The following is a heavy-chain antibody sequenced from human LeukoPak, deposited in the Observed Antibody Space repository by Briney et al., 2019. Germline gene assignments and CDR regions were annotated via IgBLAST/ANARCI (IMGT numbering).Heavy chain of an antibody. V-gene: IGHV4-59*01. CDR3: AREDGGEAFDI. D-gene: IGHD3-10*01. CDR2: MYYSGST. Sequence: SETLSVTCTVSGGSTSSYHWSWIRQPPGKGLEWIGYMYYSGSTNYNPSLRSRVTISVDTSRNQFSLKLSSVTATDTAVYYCAREDGGEAFDIWGQGTMVTVSS. CDR1: GGSTSSYH. J-gene: IGHJ3*02.